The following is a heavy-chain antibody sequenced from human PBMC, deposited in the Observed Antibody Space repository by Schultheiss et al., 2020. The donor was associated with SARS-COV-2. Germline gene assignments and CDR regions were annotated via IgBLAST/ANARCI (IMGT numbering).Heavy chain of an antibody. Sequence: GESLKISCAASGFTFSSYGMHWVRQAPGKGLEWVAVIWYDGSNKYYADSVKGRFTISRDNAKNSLYLQMNSLRAEDTAVYYCASHSGWWTAFDIWGQGTMVTVSS. CDR2: IWYDGSNK. CDR3: ASHSGWWTAFDI. CDR1: GFTFSSYG. J-gene: IGHJ3*02. V-gene: IGHV3-33*03. D-gene: IGHD2-15*01.